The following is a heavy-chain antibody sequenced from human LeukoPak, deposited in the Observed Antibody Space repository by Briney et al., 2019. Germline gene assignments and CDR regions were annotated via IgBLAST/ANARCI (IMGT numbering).Heavy chain of an antibody. J-gene: IGHJ5*02. D-gene: IGHD3-3*01. CDR3: ARAPRAANYDFWSGYPYNWFDP. Sequence: PSETLSLTCTVSGGSISSYYWSPIRQPPGKGLEWSGYLYYSGSTNYNPSLKSRVTISVDTSKNQFSLKLSSVTAADTAVYYCARAPRAANYDFWSGYPYNWFDPWGQGTLVTVSS. CDR2: LYYSGST. CDR1: GGSISSYY. V-gene: IGHV4-59*01.